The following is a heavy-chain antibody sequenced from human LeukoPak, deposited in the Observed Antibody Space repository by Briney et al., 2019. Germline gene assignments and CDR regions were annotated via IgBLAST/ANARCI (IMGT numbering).Heavy chain of an antibody. J-gene: IGHJ4*02. CDR3: ARDPPAVTANTYG. D-gene: IGHD5-18*01. Sequence: GGSLRLSCAASGFTVSNNYMNWVRQAPGEGLEWVSLIYSGGTTYYADSVKGRFTISRDGSKNTLYLQMNSLRVEDTAVYYCARDPPAVTANTYGWGQGTLVTVSS. V-gene: IGHV3-66*01. CDR2: IYSGGTT. CDR1: GFTVSNNY.